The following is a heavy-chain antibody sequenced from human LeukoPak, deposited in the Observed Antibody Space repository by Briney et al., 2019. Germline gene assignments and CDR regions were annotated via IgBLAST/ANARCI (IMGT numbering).Heavy chain of an antibody. D-gene: IGHD1-26*01. V-gene: IGHV1-2*02. CDR1: GNTFTGDF. Sequence: ASVKVSCKASGNTFTGDFMQWVRQAPGQGLEWTGWINVNSGGTHYAQKFQGRVSMTSDTSIATAYMELSGLRSDDTAVYYCASYSDSPKEFDKWGQGTLVSVSS. CDR2: INVNSGGT. CDR3: ASYSDSPKEFDK. J-gene: IGHJ4*02.